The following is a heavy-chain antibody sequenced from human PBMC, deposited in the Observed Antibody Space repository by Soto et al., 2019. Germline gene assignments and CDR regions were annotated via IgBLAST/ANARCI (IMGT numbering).Heavy chain of an antibody. CDR3: ACNWGNSLKNCLDP. D-gene: IGHD7-27*01. Sequence: QVQLVQSGPEVRVPGSSVTVSCKASAGTFPHYALSWVRQAPGQGLEWIGGIIPFLATTTYAQKLQGRVSIIADESANTVYMELSSLTSEDTAVYYCACNWGNSLKNCLDPWGPGTLVTVA. J-gene: IGHJ5*02. CDR2: IIPFLATT. V-gene: IGHV1-69*01. CDR1: AGTFPHYA.